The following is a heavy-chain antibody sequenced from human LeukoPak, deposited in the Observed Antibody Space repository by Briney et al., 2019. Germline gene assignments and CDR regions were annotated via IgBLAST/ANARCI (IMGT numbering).Heavy chain of an antibody. CDR2: VSGSGSST. Sequence: GGSLRLSCAASGFTFSSYVMNWVRQAPGKGLEWVSAVSGSGSSTYYADSVKGRFTISRDNSKNTLYLQMNSLRAEDTAVYYCAKGVSAVVPHALDSWGQGTLVTVSS. CDR3: AKGVSAVVPHALDS. CDR1: GFTFSSYV. J-gene: IGHJ4*02. D-gene: IGHD2-15*01. V-gene: IGHV3-23*01.